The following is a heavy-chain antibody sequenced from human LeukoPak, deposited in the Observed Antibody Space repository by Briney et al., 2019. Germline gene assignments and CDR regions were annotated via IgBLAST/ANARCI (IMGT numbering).Heavy chain of an antibody. J-gene: IGHJ6*04. CDR1: GGTFSSYA. CDR3: ARDGGSGSYYFMDV. V-gene: IGHV1-69*05. D-gene: IGHD3-10*01. Sequence: ASVKVSCKASGGTFSSYAISWVRQAPGQGLEWMGGIIPIFGTANYAQKFQGRVTMTTDTSTSTAYMELRSLRSDDTAVYYCARDGGSGSYYFMDVWGKGTTVTISS. CDR2: IIPIFGTA.